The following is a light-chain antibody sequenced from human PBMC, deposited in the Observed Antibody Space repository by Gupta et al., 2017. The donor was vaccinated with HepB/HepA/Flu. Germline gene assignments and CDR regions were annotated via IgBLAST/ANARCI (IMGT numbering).Light chain of an antibody. Sequence: IVMTQSPATLSMSPGERVTLSCRASQSVDSMLAWYQQKPGQAPRLLIHETSTRGAGIPARFSGSGSETEFTLTISSLQSEDFAIYYCQQDNNFPSTFGQGTKLEIK. CDR2: ETS. V-gene: IGKV3-15*01. J-gene: IGKJ2*02. CDR3: QQDNNFPST. CDR1: QSVDSM.